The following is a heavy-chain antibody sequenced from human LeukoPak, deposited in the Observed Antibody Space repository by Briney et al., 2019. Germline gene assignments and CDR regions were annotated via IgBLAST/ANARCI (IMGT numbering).Heavy chain of an antibody. J-gene: IGHJ5*02. CDR1: GGSISSYY. Sequence: PSETLSLTCTVSGGSISSYYWSWIRQPPGKGLEWIGYIYYSGSTNYNPSLKSRVTISVDTSKNQFSLKLSSVTAADTAVYYCARTRGYSGPFDPWGQGTLVTVSS. D-gene: IGHD5-12*01. CDR2: IYYSGST. V-gene: IGHV4-59*01. CDR3: ARTRGYSGPFDP.